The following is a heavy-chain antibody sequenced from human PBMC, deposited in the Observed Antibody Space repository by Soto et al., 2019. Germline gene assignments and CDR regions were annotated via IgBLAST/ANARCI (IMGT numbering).Heavy chain of an antibody. Sequence: QITLTESGPTLVKPTQTLTLTCTFSGFSFSTSAVGVGWIRQPPGKALEFLALIYWDDDKRYRPYLKSKISITKDTSRNHVVLTMTDLDPEDTATYYCAHVYWAASGTRYYFDHWGQGTLVTVSS. CDR1: GFSFSTSAVG. J-gene: IGHJ4*02. D-gene: IGHD6-13*01. CDR2: IYWDDDK. V-gene: IGHV2-5*02. CDR3: AHVYWAASGTRYYFDH.